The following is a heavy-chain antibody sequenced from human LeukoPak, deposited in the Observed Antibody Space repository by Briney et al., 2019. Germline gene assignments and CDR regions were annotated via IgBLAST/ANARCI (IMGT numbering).Heavy chain of an antibody. V-gene: IGHV4-59*01. J-gene: IGHJ4*02. D-gene: IGHD3-22*01. CDR1: GGSINGYY. CDR2: IYYSGST. Sequence: SETLSLTCTVSGGSINGYYWSWIRQPPGKGLEWIGYIYYSGSTNYNPSLKSRVTISVDTSKNQFSLKLSSVTAAGTAVYYCARGSLDYYDSSGYFPPDYWGQGTLVTVSS. CDR3: ARGSLDYYDSSGYFPPDY.